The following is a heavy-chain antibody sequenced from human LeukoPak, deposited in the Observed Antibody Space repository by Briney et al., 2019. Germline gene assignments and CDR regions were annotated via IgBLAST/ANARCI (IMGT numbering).Heavy chain of an antibody. Sequence: PGGSLRLSCAASGFTFSSYAMSWVPHAPGKGLEWVSAISASGGSTFYADSVKGRFTISRDNSQNTLYLQMNSLRAEDTALYYCAKGRGYSGYDFFDYWGQGTLVTVSS. D-gene: IGHD5-12*01. CDR2: ISASGGST. V-gene: IGHV3-23*01. CDR1: GFTFSSYA. J-gene: IGHJ4*02. CDR3: AKGRGYSGYDFFDY.